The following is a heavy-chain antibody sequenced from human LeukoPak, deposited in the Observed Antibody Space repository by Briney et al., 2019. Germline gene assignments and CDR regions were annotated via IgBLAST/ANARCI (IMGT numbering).Heavy chain of an antibody. J-gene: IGHJ4*02. CDR2: IYTRGST. D-gene: IGHD5-12*01. CDR3: ATSLVATVLFDY. Sequence: SETLSLTCTVSGGSISSYYWSWIRQPPGKGLEGIGCIYTRGSTNYNPSLKSRVTISVDTSKNQFSLKLRSVTAADTAVYYCATSLVATVLFDYWGQGTLVTVSS. CDR1: GGSISSYY. V-gene: IGHV4-4*09.